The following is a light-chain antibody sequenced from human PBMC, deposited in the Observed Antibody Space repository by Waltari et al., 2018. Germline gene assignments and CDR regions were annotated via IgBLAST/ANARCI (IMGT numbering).Light chain of an antibody. CDR3: QQYEIWPRT. J-gene: IGKJ1*01. Sequence: EILMTQSPATLSVSPGERATLSCRASQSVSSNFAWYQQKPGRAPRLLIHGASTRATGVPARFSGSGSGTEVILTSSSLQPEDGAVYYCQQYEIWPRTFGQGTKVEIK. CDR1: QSVSSN. CDR2: GAS. V-gene: IGKV3D-15*01.